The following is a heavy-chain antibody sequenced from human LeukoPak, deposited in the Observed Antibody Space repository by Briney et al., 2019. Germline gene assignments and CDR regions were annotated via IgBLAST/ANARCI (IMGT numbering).Heavy chain of an antibody. J-gene: IGHJ4*02. CDR3: AKDLEAVAGIGSDY. D-gene: IGHD6-19*01. CDR2: IKQDGCEK. CDR1: GFTFSSYW. V-gene: IGHV3-7*01. Sequence: GGSLRLSCAASGFTFSSYWMSWVRQAPGKGLEWVANIKQDGCEKYYVDSVKGRFTLSRDNAKNSLYLQMNSLRAEDTAVYYCAKDLEAVAGIGSDYWGQGTLVTVSS.